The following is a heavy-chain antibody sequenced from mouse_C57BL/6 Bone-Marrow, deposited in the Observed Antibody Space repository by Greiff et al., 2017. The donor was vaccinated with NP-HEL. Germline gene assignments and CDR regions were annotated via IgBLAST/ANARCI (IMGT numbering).Heavy chain of an antibody. V-gene: IGHV1-39*01. J-gene: IGHJ1*03. CDR3: ALTTVVAPHWYFDV. CDR1: GYSFTDYN. CDR2: INPNYGTT. Sequence: EVKVVESGPELVKPGASVKISCKASGYSFTDYNMNWVKQSNGKSLEWIGVINPNYGTTSYNQKFKGKATLTVDQSSSTAYMQLNSLTSEDSAVYYCALTTVVAPHWYFDVWGTGTTVTVSS. D-gene: IGHD1-1*01.